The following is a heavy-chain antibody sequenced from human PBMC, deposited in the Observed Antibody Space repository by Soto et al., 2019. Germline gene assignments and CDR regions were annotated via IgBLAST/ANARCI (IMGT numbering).Heavy chain of an antibody. J-gene: IGHJ4*02. V-gene: IGHV3-30*03. CDR2: ISYDGSGR. CDR3: TRGGVPYFDY. CDR1: GFTFSNDG. Sequence: GGSLRLSCAASGFTFSNDGMHWVRQAPGKGLEWVAVISYDGSGRYYGDSVKGRFTISRDDSKNTLFLQMNSLRPEDTAVYYCTRGGVPYFDYWGQGTLVTVSS.